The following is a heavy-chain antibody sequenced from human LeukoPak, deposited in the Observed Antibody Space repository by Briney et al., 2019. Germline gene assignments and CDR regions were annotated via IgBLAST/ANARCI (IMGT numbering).Heavy chain of an antibody. V-gene: IGHV3-30*02. D-gene: IGHD3-3*01. CDR3: AKEYYDFWSGYLNAFDI. CDR2: IRYDGSNK. CDR1: GFTFSSYG. J-gene: IGHJ3*02. Sequence: PGGSMRLSCAASGFTFSSYGMHLVRQALGKGLELVAFIRYDGSNKYYADSVKGRFTISRDNSKNTLYLQINSLRAEDTAVYYCAKEYYDFWSGYLNAFDIWGQGTMVTVSS.